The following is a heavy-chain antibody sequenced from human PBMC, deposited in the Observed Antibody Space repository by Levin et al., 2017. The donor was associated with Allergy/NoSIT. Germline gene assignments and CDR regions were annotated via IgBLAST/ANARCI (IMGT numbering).Heavy chain of an antibody. J-gene: IGHJ4*02. V-gene: IGHV3-23*01. CDR3: AKDMGYDFWSGYSGDYFHY. CDR2: ITGSGPST. Sequence: TGGSLRLSCAASGFTFSNYAMNWVRQAPGKGLEWVSAITGSGPSTYYADSVKGRFTISRDNSKNTLYLQMNSLRAEDTAVYYCAKDMGYDFWSGYSGDYFHYWGQGTLVTVSS. D-gene: IGHD3-3*01. CDR1: GFTFSNYA.